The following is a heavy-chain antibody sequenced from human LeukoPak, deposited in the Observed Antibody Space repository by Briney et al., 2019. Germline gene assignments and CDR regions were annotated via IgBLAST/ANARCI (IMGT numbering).Heavy chain of an antibody. CDR2: IRSKAYGGTT. Sequence: PGGSLRLSCTASGFTFGDYAMSWVRQAPGKGLEWVGFIRSKAYGGTTEYAASVKGRFTISRDDSKSIAYLQMNSLKTEDTDVYYCTRDPSSPIAAAGGYYYGMDVWGQGTTVTVSS. D-gene: IGHD6-13*01. J-gene: IGHJ6*02. CDR1: GFTFGDYA. CDR3: TRDPSSPIAAAGGYYYGMDV. V-gene: IGHV3-49*04.